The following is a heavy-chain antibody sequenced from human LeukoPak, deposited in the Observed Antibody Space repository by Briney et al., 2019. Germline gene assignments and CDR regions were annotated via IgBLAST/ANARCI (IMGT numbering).Heavy chain of an antibody. CDR2: ISGSGGST. CDR1: GFTFSTYA. J-gene: IGHJ4*02. V-gene: IGHV3-23*01. Sequence: GGSLRLSCAASGFTFSTYAMTWVRQAPGKGLEWVSAISGSGGSTYYADSVKGRFTISRDNAKNSLYLQMNSLRAEDMAVYYCARASYSSSWSDYWGQGTLVTVSS. D-gene: IGHD6-13*01. CDR3: ARASYSSSWSDY.